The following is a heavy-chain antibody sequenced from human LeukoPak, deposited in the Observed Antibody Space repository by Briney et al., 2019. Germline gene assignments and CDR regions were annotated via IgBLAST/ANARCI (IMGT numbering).Heavy chain of an antibody. Sequence: SQTLSLTCAVCGGSISSGGYSWSWIRQPPGKGLEWIGYIYHSGSTYYNPSLKSRVTISVDRSKNQFSLKLSSVTAADTAVYYCATAYYDFWSGPRGWFDPWGQGTLVTVSS. V-gene: IGHV4-30-2*01. D-gene: IGHD3-3*01. CDR1: GGSISSGGYS. J-gene: IGHJ5*02. CDR2: IYHSGST. CDR3: ATAYYDFWSGPRGWFDP.